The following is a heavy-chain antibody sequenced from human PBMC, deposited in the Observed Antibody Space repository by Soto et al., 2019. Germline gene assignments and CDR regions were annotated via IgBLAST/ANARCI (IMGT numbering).Heavy chain of an antibody. CDR3: AREEAVAGIGGWFDP. D-gene: IGHD6-19*01. V-gene: IGHV1-69*13. CDR1: GGTFSSYA. Sequence: SVKVSCKASGGTFSSYAISWVRQAPGQGLEWMGGIIPIFGTANYAQKFQGRVTITADESTSTAYMELSSLRSEDTAVYYCAREEAVAGIGGWFDPWGQGTLVTVSS. CDR2: IIPIFGTA. J-gene: IGHJ5*02.